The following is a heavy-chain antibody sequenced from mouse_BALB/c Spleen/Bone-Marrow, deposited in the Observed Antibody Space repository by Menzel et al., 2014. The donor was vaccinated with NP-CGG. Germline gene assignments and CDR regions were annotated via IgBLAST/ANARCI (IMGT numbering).Heavy chain of an antibody. D-gene: IGHD2-3*01. V-gene: IGHV1-20*02. CDR3: ARGGLLRAMDY. CDR2: INPYNGDT. J-gene: IGHJ4*01. CDR1: GYSFTGYF. Sequence: EVQLQQSGPELVKPGASVKISCKASGYSFTGYFMNWVMQSHGKSLEWIGRINPYNGDTFYNQKFKGKATLTVDKSSSTAHMELRSLAPEDSAVYYCARGGLLRAMDYWGQGTSVTVSS.